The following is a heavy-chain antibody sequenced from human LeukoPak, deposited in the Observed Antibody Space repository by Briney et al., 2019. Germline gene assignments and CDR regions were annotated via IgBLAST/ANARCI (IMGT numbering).Heavy chain of an antibody. J-gene: IGHJ4*02. CDR1: GFAFSTYA. D-gene: IGHD5-24*01. CDR2: ISGNGDTI. V-gene: IGHV3-64*02. Sequence: GGSLRLSCAASGFAFSTYAMQWVRQAPEKGLEYVSGISGNGDTIYYADSVKGRFTMSRDNSRNTLYLQMGSLRPEDTAVYYCARAGKATNAYWGQGTLVAVSS. CDR3: ARAGKATNAY.